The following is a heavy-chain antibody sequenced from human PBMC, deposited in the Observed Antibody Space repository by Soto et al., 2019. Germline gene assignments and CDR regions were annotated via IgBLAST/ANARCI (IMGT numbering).Heavy chain of an antibody. V-gene: IGHV4-59*01. Sequence: SETLSLTCTVSGGSISSYYWSWIRQPPGKGLEWIGYIYYSGSTNYNPSLKSRVTISVDTSKNQFSLKLSSVTAADTAVYYCARDNGGAVFLSNWGQETLFTVPS. CDR3: ARDNGGAVFLSN. CDR2: IYYSGST. CDR1: GGSISSYY. J-gene: IGHJ4*02. D-gene: IGHD3-3*01.